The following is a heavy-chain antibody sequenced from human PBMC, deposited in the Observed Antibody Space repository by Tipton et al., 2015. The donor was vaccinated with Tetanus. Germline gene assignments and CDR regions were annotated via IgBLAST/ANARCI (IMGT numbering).Heavy chain of an antibody. Sequence: SLRFSCAASGFTFSNYAMHWVRQAPGKGLEWVAVISYHGTKTYYADSVRDRFTISRDSSKNTLYLQVNSLRAEDTAVYYCARDDDNGDYNLDYWGQGTLVTVSS. D-gene: IGHD1-7*01. CDR3: ARDDDNGDYNLDY. J-gene: IGHJ4*02. V-gene: IGHV3-30-3*01. CDR2: ISYHGTKT. CDR1: GFTFSNYA.